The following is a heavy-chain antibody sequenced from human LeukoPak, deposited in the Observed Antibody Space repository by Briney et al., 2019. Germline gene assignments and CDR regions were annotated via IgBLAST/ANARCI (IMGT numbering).Heavy chain of an antibody. CDR1: GFTFSSYS. CDR3: ARDPFEDRVAAAGFDY. CDR2: ISSGSRYI. D-gene: IGHD6-13*01. Sequence: GGSLRLSCAASGFTFSSYSMNWVRQAPGKGLEWVSSISSGSRYIYYADSVKGRFTISRDNAKNSLFLQMNSLSAEDTAVYYCARDPFEDRVAAAGFDYWGQGTLVTVSS. J-gene: IGHJ4*02. V-gene: IGHV3-21*01.